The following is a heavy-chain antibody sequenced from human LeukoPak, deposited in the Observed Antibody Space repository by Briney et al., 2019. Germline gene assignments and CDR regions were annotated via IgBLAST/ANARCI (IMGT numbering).Heavy chain of an antibody. V-gene: IGHV3-74*01. CDR1: GFTFSSYW. J-gene: IGHJ4*02. CDR3: ARGARIAAAGAGEDY. Sequence: GGSLRLSCAASGFTFSSYWMHWVRQAPGKGLMWVSLINSDGSSTNYAGSVKGRFTISRDNAKNTVYLQMNSLRAEDTAVYYCARGARIAAAGAGEDYWGQGTLVTVSS. CDR2: INSDGSST. D-gene: IGHD6-13*01.